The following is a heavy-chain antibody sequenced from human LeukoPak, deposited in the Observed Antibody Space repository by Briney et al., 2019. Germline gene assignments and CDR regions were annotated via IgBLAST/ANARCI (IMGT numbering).Heavy chain of an antibody. CDR1: GGSISSYY. V-gene: IGHV4-4*07. CDR3: ARGLVTMIVVDYGMDV. CDR2: IYTSGST. J-gene: IGHJ6*02. Sequence: KASETLSLTCTVSGGSISSYYWSWIRQPAGKGLEWIGRIYTSGSTNYNPSLKSRVTMSVDTSKNQFSLKLSSVTAADTAVYYCARGLVTMIVVDYGMDVRGQGTTVTVSS. D-gene: IGHD3-22*01.